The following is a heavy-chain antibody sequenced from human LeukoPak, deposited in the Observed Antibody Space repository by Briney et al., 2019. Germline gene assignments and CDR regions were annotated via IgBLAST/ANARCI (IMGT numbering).Heavy chain of an antibody. CDR3: ARGNILTGYCFDF. V-gene: IGHV4-34*01. CDR1: GGSVTGYY. CDR2: IHYTGAT. D-gene: IGHD3-9*01. J-gene: IGHJ4*02. Sequence: SETLSLTCAVYGGSVTGYYWSWIRQTPGRGLEWVGEIHYTGATSYNPSLKSRATISTDTSKNQFSLRLSSVTAADTAVYYCARGNILTGYCFDFWGQGALVTVSS.